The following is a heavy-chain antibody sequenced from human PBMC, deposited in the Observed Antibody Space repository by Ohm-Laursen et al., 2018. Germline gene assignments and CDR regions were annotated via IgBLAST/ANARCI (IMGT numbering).Heavy chain of an antibody. Sequence: SLRLSCAASGFSFSSFAMTWVRQAPGKGLEWVANIKQDGSEKYYVDSVRGRFTISRDNAKNSLYLQVNSLRAEDTALYYCAKDLATTNNFYYYSLDVWGQGTTVTVSS. J-gene: IGHJ6*02. CDR3: AKDLATTNNFYYYSLDV. CDR2: IKQDGSEK. V-gene: IGHV3-7*03. CDR1: GFSFSSFA. D-gene: IGHD2-8*01.